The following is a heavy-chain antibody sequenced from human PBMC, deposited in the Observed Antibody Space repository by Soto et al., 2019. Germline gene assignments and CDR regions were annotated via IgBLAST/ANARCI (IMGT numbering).Heavy chain of an antibody. CDR3: AKDGDAYRYFDY. Sequence: GGSLRLSCVASGFTFSSYDMHWVRQAPGKGLEYVSSISSNGGTTYYGNSVKGRFTISRDNSKNMLYLQVNSLRAEDTAVYYCAKDGDAYRYFDYWGQGTLVTVSS. CDR1: GFTFSSYD. V-gene: IGHV3-64*01. J-gene: IGHJ4*02. D-gene: IGHD5-18*01. CDR2: ISSNGGTT.